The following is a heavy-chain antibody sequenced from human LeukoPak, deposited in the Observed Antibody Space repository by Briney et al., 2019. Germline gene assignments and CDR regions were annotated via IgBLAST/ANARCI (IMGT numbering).Heavy chain of an antibody. V-gene: IGHV4-59*01. D-gene: IGHD2-2*01. CDR3: ARDRGVVPAANPFFYYYYGMTS. J-gene: IGHJ6*04. CDR2: IYYSGST. CDR1: GGSISSYY. Sequence: PSETLSLTCTVSGGSISSYYWSWIRQPPGKGLEWIGYIYYSGSTNYNPSLKSRVTISVDTSKNQFSLKLSSVTAADTAVYYCARDRGVVPAANPFFYYYYGMTSGAKGPRSPSPQ.